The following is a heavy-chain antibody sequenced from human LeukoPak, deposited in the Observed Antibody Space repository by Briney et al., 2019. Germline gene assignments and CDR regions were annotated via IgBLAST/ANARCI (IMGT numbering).Heavy chain of an antibody. V-gene: IGHV3-23*01. CDR2: ISDSGYST. J-gene: IGHJ4*02. CDR1: GFSFSIYA. CDR3: AKSPGTTVTTTPLDY. D-gene: IGHD4-17*01. Sequence: PGGSLRLSCAASGFSFSIYAMSWVRQAPGKGLEWVSVISDSGYSTYYADSVKGRFTILRDNSKNTLCLQMNSLRAEDTAVYYCAKSPGTTVTTTPLDYWGQGTLVTVSS.